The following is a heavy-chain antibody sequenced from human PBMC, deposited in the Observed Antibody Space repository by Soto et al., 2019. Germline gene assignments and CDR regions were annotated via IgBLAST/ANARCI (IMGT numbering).Heavy chain of an antibody. CDR1: GFTFSSYA. D-gene: IGHD3-3*01. V-gene: IGHV3-64D*08. CDR3: VKGAYDFWSGYSDY. J-gene: IGHJ4*02. Sequence: GGSLRLSCSASGFTFSSYAMHWVRQAPGKGLEYVSAISSNGGSTYYADSVKGRFTISRDNSKNTLYLQMSSLRAEDTAVYYCVKGAYDFWSGYSDYWGQGTLVTVSS. CDR2: ISSNGGST.